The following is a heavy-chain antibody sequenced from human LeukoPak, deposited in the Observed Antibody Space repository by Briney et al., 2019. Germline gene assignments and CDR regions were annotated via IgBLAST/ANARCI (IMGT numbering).Heavy chain of an antibody. J-gene: IGHJ4*02. CDR2: INHSGST. D-gene: IGHD6-13*01. CDR1: GGSFSGYY. Sequence: SETLSLTCAVYGGSFSGYYWSWIRQPPGKEMEWIGEINHSGSTNYNPSLKSRVTISVDTSKNQFSLKLSSVTAADTAVYYCARAYSSSWYWMGYFDYWGQGTLVTVSS. CDR3: ARAYSSSWYWMGYFDY. V-gene: IGHV4-34*01.